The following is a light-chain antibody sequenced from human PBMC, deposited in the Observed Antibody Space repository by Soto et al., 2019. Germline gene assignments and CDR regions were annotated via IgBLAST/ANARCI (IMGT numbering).Light chain of an antibody. Sequence: DIQLTQSPSFLSASVGDKVTITCRASQAISRSLAWYQQNPGKAPKLLIYGASTLQSGVPSRFSGSGSGTEFTLTIGSLQPEDFASCYCQQLDSYALTFGGGAKVEMK. V-gene: IGKV1-9*01. CDR2: GAS. CDR3: QQLDSYALT. J-gene: IGKJ4*01. CDR1: QAISRS.